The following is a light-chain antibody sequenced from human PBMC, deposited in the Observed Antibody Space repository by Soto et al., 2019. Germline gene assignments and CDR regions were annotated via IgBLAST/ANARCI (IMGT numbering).Light chain of an antibody. V-gene: IGKV3-15*01. CDR1: QNVYNN. CDR3: QQRYNWTIT. CDR2: DAS. Sequence: EMAMTQSPATLSVSPGERAILSCRAIQNVYNNLAWYQQKPGQAPRLXIFDASTRETGIPARFSGSGSGTEFTLTISGLQSEDFAIYYCQQRYNWTITFGQGTRLEIK. J-gene: IGKJ5*01.